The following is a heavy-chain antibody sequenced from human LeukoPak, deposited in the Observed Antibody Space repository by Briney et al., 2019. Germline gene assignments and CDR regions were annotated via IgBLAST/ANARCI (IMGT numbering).Heavy chain of an antibody. CDR3: ARPGLSYYYDSSGYLNTPRFDY. CDR1: GFTFSSYA. J-gene: IGHJ4*02. Sequence: PGGSLRLSCAASGFTFSSYAMHWVCQAPGKGLEWVAVISYDGSNKYYADSVKGRFTISRDNSKNTLYLQMNGLRAEDTAVYYCARPGLSYYYDSSGYLNTPRFDYWGQGTLVTVSS. D-gene: IGHD3-22*01. V-gene: IGHV3-30-3*02. CDR2: ISYDGSNK.